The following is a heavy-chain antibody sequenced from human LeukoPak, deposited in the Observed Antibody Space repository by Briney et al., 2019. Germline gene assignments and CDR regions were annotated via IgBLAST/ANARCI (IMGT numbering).Heavy chain of an antibody. J-gene: IGHJ6*03. Sequence: ASVTLSCTASGYTFNSYDINWVRQATGQGLEWMGWMNPNSGNTGYAQKFQGRVNITRNTSISTAYMELSSLRSEDTAVYYCAGGLGGLRDIVVVPAAMKYYYYYMVVWGKGTTVTVSS. CDR2: MNPNSGNT. CDR1: GYTFNSYD. CDR3: AGGLGGLRDIVVVPAAMKYYYYYMVV. V-gene: IGHV1-8*03. D-gene: IGHD2-2*01.